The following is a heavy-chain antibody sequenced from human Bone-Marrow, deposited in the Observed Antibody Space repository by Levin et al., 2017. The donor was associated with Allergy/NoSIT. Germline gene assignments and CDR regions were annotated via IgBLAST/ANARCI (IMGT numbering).Heavy chain of an antibody. CDR3: AAALLGSGYYVEYFDY. V-gene: IGHV4-61*01. D-gene: IGHD3-22*01. J-gene: IGHJ4*02. CDR2: IYYSGST. CDR1: GGSVSSGSYY. Sequence: SETLSLTCTVSGGSVSSGSYYWSWIRQPPGKGLEWIGYIYYSGSTNYNPSLKSRVTISVDTSKNQFSLKLSSVTAADTAVYYCAAALLGSGYYVEYFDYWGQGTLVTVSS.